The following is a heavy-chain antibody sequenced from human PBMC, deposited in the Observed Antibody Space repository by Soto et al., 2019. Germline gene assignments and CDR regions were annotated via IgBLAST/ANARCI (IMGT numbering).Heavy chain of an antibody. CDR3: TTDMESVLYYDILTGYYT. CDR1: GFTFSNAW. Sequence: GGSLRLSCAASGFTFSNAWMSWVRQAPGKGLEWVGRIKSKTDGGTTDYAAPVKGRFTISRDDSKNTLYLQMNSLKTEDTAVYYCTTDMESVLYYDILTGYYTWGQGTLVTVSS. V-gene: IGHV3-15*01. J-gene: IGHJ5*02. D-gene: IGHD3-9*01. CDR2: IKSKTDGGTT.